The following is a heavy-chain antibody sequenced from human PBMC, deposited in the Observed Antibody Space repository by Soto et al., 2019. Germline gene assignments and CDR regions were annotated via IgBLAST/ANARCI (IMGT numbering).Heavy chain of an antibody. J-gene: IGHJ4*02. Sequence: QVQLVQSGAEVKKPGSSVKVSCKASGGTFSSYTISWVRQAPGQGLEWMGRIIPILGIANYAQKFQGRVTITADKYTSTAYMELSSLRSEDTAVYYCARGGYSYGSEDYWGQGTLVTVSS. V-gene: IGHV1-69*02. D-gene: IGHD5-18*01. CDR1: GGTFSSYT. CDR2: IIPILGIA. CDR3: ARGGYSYGSEDY.